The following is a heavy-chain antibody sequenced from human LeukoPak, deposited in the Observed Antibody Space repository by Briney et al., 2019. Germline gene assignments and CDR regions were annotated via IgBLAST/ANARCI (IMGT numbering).Heavy chain of an antibody. J-gene: IGHJ6*03. CDR1: GFTVSTTL. D-gene: IGHD3-10*01. CDR3: ARSSYYGSGILYYYYMDV. V-gene: IGHV3-53*01. Sequence: PGGSLRLSCTVSGFTVSTTLMDWVRQAPGKGLEWVSVIYSGGSTYYADSVKGRFTISRDNSKNTLYLQMNSLRAEDTAVYYCARSSYYGSGILYYYYMDVWGKGTTVTVSS. CDR2: IYSGGST.